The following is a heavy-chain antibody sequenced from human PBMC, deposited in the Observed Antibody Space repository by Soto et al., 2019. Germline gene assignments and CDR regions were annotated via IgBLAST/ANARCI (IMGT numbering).Heavy chain of an antibody. CDR2: INPNSGGT. CDR1: GYTFTVYY. V-gene: IGHV1-2*04. D-gene: IGHD3-3*01. J-gene: IGHJ4*02. CDR3: ARGLLRFLEWLPHFDY. Sequence: ASVKVSCKASGYTFTVYYMHCVLQSPVQWLEWMGWINPNSGGTNYAQKFQGWVTMTRDTSISTAYMELSRLRSDDTAVYYCARGLLRFLEWLPHFDYWGQGTLVTVSS.